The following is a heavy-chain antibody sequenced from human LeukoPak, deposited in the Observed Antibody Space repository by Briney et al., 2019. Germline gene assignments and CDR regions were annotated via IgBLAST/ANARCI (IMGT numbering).Heavy chain of an antibody. V-gene: IGHV3-74*01. Sequence: GGSLRLSCAASGFTFSGFWMHWVRHAPGKGLVWVSCISFDGSDATYADSVKGRFTISRDNAKDTVYLQMNSLRAEDTAVYYCARVSIGWYSFDYWGQGTLVTVSS. CDR1: GFTFSGFW. CDR3: ARVSIGWYSFDY. J-gene: IGHJ4*02. CDR2: ISFDGSDA. D-gene: IGHD6-19*01.